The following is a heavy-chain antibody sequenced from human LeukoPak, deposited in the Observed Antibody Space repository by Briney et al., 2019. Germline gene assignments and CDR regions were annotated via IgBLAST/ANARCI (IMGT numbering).Heavy chain of an antibody. CDR2: FDPEDGET. CDR3: ATGLSTGYRAFDI. V-gene: IGHV1-24*01. D-gene: IGHD3-9*01. CDR1: GYTHTELS. J-gene: IGHJ3*02. Sequence: ASVKVSCKVSGYTHTELSMHWVRQAPGKGLEWMGGFDPEDGETIYAQKFQGRVTMTEDTSTDTAYMELSSLRSEDTAVYYCATGLSTGYRAFDIWGQGTMVTVSS.